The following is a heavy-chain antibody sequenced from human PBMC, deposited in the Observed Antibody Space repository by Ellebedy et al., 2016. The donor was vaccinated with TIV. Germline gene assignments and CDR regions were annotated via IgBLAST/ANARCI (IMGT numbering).Heavy chain of an antibody. J-gene: IGHJ4*02. D-gene: IGHD6-19*01. CDR1: GFTFSSYA. V-gene: IGHV3-23*01. CDR2: ITGSGDST. CDR3: AKERRVHGSALLYYFDY. Sequence: PGGSLRLSCAASGFTFSSYAMSWVRQAPGKGLEWVSAITGSGDSTYYADSVKGRFTISRDNSKNTLYLQMNSLRAEDTAVYYCAKERRVHGSALLYYFDYWGQGTLVTVSS.